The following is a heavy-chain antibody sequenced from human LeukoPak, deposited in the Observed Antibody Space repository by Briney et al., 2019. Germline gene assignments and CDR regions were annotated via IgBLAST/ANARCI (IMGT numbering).Heavy chain of an antibody. J-gene: IGHJ6*03. CDR3: ARVGDGYNELYYYYYYYMDV. D-gene: IGHD5-24*01. Sequence: GGSLRLSCAASGFTFSIYSMNWVRQAPGKGLEWVSYISSSGSTIYYADSVKGRFTISRDNAKNSLYLQMNSLRAEDTALYYCARVGDGYNELYYYYYYYMDVWGKGTTVTVSS. CDR2: ISSSGSTI. CDR1: GFTFSIYS. V-gene: IGHV3-48*04.